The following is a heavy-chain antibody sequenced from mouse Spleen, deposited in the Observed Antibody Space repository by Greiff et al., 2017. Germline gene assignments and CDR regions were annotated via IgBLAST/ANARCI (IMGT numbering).Heavy chain of an antibody. CDR2: IYPGGGYT. Sequence: QVQLQQSGAELVRPGTSVKMSCKASGYTFTNYWIGWAKQRPGHGLEWIGDIYPGGGYTNYNEKFKGKATLTADKSSSTAYMQFSSLTSEDSAIYYCARAPYYYAPYYYAMDYWGQGTSVTVSS. V-gene: IGHV1-63*01. D-gene: IGHD1-1*01. J-gene: IGHJ4*01. CDR3: ARAPYYYAPYYYAMDY. CDR1: GYTFTNYW.